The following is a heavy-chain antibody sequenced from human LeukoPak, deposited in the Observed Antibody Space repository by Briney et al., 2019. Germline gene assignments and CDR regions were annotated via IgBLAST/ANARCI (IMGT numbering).Heavy chain of an antibody. Sequence: PGGSLRLSCAVSGFTVSNNYMSWVRQAPGRGLEWVSIIYSGGTTYYADSVKGRFTISRDNSKNTLYLQMNSLRAEDTAVYYCARVTGPTSTVVRGVIIPAFDYWGQGTLVTVSS. CDR1: GFTVSNNY. D-gene: IGHD3-10*01. CDR3: ARVTGPTSTVVRGVIIPAFDY. V-gene: IGHV3-53*01. CDR2: IYSGGTT. J-gene: IGHJ4*02.